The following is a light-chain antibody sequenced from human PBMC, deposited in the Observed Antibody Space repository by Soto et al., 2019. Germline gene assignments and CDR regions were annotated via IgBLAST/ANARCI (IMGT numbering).Light chain of an antibody. CDR2: AAS. CDR3: LQDDSFPLT. V-gene: IGKV1-6*01. Sequence: AIQMTQSPSSLSASVGDRVTITCRASQGIRTDLTWYQQKPGKAPKLLIYAASTLQSGVPSRFSGSGSDTDFTLTISSLQPEDSATYYCLQDDSFPLTFGGGTKVEIK. J-gene: IGKJ4*01. CDR1: QGIRTD.